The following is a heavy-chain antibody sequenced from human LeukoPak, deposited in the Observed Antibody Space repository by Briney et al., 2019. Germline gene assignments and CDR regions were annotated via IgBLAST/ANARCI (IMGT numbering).Heavy chain of an antibody. CDR3: ARARANSLYFDY. CDR1: GYTFTSYG. V-gene: IGHV1-18*01. D-gene: IGHD4-23*01. J-gene: IGHJ4*02. Sequence: ASVKVSCKASGYTFTSYGIGWVRQAPGQGLQWMGWISAYTGNTNYPQNLQGRVTVTTDTSTSTAYMELRCLKSDDTAVYYCARARANSLYFDYWGQGTLVTVSS. CDR2: ISAYTGNT.